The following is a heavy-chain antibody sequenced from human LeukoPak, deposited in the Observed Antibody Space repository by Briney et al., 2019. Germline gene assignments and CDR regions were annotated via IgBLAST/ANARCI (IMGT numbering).Heavy chain of an antibody. Sequence: GGSLRLSCAASGFTVSSNYMSWVRQAPGKGLEWVSVIYSGGSTYYADSVKGRFTISRDNSKNTLYLQMNSLRAEDTAVYYCARLAVTTANFDYWGQGTPVTVSS. J-gene: IGHJ4*02. CDR3: ARLAVTTANFDY. D-gene: IGHD4-17*01. CDR2: IYSGGST. CDR1: GFTVSSNY. V-gene: IGHV3-53*01.